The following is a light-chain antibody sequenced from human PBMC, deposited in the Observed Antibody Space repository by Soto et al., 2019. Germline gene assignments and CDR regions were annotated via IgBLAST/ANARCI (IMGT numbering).Light chain of an antibody. V-gene: IGKV3-15*01. Sequence: EIVMTQSPATLSVSPGERATLSCRASQSVGSNLAWYQQKPGQAPRLLIYGASTRATGIPARFSGSGSGTEFTLTISRLQSEDFAVYYCQKYNSRPLTFGGGTKVEIK. CDR1: QSVGSN. J-gene: IGKJ4*01. CDR3: QKYNSRPLT. CDR2: GAS.